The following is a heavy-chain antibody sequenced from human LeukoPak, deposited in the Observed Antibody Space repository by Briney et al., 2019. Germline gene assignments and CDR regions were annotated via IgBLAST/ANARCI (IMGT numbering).Heavy chain of an antibody. CDR2: IRYDGSNK. CDR1: GFTFSSYG. V-gene: IGHV3-30*02. CDR3: AKRGTVHVVDTAMAGGLSFDY. J-gene: IGHJ4*02. D-gene: IGHD5-18*01. Sequence: GGPLRLSCAASGFTFSSYGMHWVRQAPGKGLEWVAFIRYDGSNKYYADSVKGRFTISRDNSKNTLYLQMNSLRAEDTAVYYCAKRGTVHVVDTAMAGGLSFDYWGQGTLVTVSS.